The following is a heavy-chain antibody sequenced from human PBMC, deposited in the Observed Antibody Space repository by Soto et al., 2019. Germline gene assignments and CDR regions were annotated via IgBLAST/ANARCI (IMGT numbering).Heavy chain of an antibody. D-gene: IGHD3-3*01. CDR3: ASATDSPYYDFWSGYYLDY. CDR1: GFTFSSYA. J-gene: IGHJ4*02. V-gene: IGHV3-23*01. CDR2: ISGRGGST. Sequence: PGGSLRLSCAASGFTFSSYAMSWVRQAPGKGQEWVSAISGRGGSTYYADSVKSRFTISRDNSKNTLYLQMNSLRAEDTAVYYCASATDSPYYDFWSGYYLDYWGQGTLVTVSS.